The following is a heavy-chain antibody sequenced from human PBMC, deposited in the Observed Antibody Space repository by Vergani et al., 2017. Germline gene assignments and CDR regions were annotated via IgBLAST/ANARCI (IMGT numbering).Heavy chain of an antibody. V-gene: IGHV3-30-3*01. J-gene: IGHJ6*02. CDR3: ARDRYYLGSGRYPYFYYYGLDV. CDR1: GFALNRHA. Sequence: QVQLVESGGGVVQPGTSLRLSCVVSGFALNRHAMYWVRQAPGKGLEWVVGISFDGTNEYYPDLVKGRFTISRDNAKSSLYLQMNSLRAEDTGVYYCARDRYYLGSGRYPYFYYYGLDVWGQGTAVTVSS. CDR2: ISFDGTNE. D-gene: IGHD3-10*01.